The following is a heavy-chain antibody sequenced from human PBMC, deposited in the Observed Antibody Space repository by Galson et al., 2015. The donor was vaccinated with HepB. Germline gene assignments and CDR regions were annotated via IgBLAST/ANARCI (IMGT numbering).Heavy chain of an antibody. CDR1: GFSLSTGGMC. D-gene: IGHD3-22*01. J-gene: IGHJ4*02. V-gene: IGHV2-70*01. Sequence: PALVKPTQTLTLTCTFSGFSLSTGGMCVSWIRQPPGKALEWLALIDWEDDKHYSTFLKTRLTISKDTSKNQVVLTMTNMDPADTATYYCARLDYDSSGYYVDYWGQGTLVTVSS. CDR2: IDWEDDK. CDR3: ARLDYDSSGYYVDY.